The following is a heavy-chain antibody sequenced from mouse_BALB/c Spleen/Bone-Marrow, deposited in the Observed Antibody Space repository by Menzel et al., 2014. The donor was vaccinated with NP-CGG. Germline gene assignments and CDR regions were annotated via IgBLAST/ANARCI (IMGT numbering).Heavy chain of an antibody. CDR3: ATGSSYWYFDV. CDR1: GYSFTGYY. V-gene: IGHV1S34*01. J-gene: IGHJ1*01. Sequence: LVKTGASAKISCKASGYSFTGYYMHWVKQSHGKSLEWIGYISCHNGATSYNQKFKGKATFTVDTSSSTAYMQFNSLTSEDSAVYYCATGSSYWYFDVWSAGTTVTVSS. D-gene: IGHD1-1*01. CDR2: ISCHNGAT.